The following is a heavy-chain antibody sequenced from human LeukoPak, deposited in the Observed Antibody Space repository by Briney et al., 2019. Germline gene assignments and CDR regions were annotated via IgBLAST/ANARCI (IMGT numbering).Heavy chain of an antibody. D-gene: IGHD2-2*02. Sequence: GEPLKISCKGSGYSFPNYWIGWVRQMPGKGLEWVGIIYPGDSHTRYSRSFQDQVTISVDKSISTAYLQWSSLKASDTAMYYCARGPYAYTSSATLGSYNWFDPWGQGGLVTVSS. CDR2: IYPGDSHT. CDR3: ARGPYAYTSSATLGSYNWFDP. J-gene: IGHJ5*02. V-gene: IGHV5-51*01. CDR1: GYSFPNYW.